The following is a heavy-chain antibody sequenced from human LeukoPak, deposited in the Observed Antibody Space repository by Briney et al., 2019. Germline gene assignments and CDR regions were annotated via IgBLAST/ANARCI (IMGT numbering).Heavy chain of an antibody. Sequence: ASVKVSCKASGYTLTSYGISWVRQAPGQGLEWMGWISVYNGNTNYVQKLQGRVSMTTDTSTSTAYMELRSLRSDDTAVYYCARHPKTYYYDSSGYGRGFDIWGQGTMVTVSS. V-gene: IGHV1-18*01. CDR1: GYTLTSYG. CDR2: ISVYNGNT. J-gene: IGHJ3*02. CDR3: ARHPKTYYYDSSGYGRGFDI. D-gene: IGHD3-22*01.